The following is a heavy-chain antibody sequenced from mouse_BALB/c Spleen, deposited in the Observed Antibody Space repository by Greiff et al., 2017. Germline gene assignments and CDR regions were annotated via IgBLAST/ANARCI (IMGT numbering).Heavy chain of an antibody. CDR1: GYTFTSYW. V-gene: IGHV1-7*01. Sequence: QVQLQQSGAELAKPGASVKMSCKASGYTFTSYWMHWVKQRPGQGLEWIGYINPSTGYTEYNQKFKDKATLTADKSSSTAYMQLSSLTSEDSAVYYCARCPYGSSPYWYFDVWGAGTTVTVSS. J-gene: IGHJ1*01. CDR2: INPSTGYT. D-gene: IGHD1-1*01. CDR3: ARCPYGSSPYWYFDV.